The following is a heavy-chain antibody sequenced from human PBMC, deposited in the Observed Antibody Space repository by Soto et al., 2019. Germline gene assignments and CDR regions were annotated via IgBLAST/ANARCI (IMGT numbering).Heavy chain of an antibody. CDR3: ARQKWEQPKWFDP. V-gene: IGHV4-39*01. J-gene: IGHJ5*02. CDR2: IFYSGTT. CDR1: GGAISDARFY. D-gene: IGHD1-26*01. Sequence: QLQLQESGPGLVKPSETLSLTCSLSGGAISDARFYWGWIRQTPGKGLEWIGSIFYSGTTFFNPAIQSRVTISVDTSKNQVSLKLSSVTAADTALYFCARQKWEQPKWFDPWGQGTLVTVSS.